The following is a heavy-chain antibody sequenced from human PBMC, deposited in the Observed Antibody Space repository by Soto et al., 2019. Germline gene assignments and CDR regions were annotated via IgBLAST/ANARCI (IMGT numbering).Heavy chain of an antibody. D-gene: IGHD2-21*01. CDR1: GGSISSGGYS. CDR2: IYHSGST. Sequence: QLQLQESGSGLVKPSQTLSLTCAVSGGSISSGGYSWSWIRQPPGKGLEWIGYIYHSGSTYYNPSLKSRVTLPVDRSNHPFSLTLSSVPAADTAVYYCARIPSPWGQGTLVTVSS. CDR3: ARIPSP. J-gene: IGHJ5*02. V-gene: IGHV4-30-2*01.